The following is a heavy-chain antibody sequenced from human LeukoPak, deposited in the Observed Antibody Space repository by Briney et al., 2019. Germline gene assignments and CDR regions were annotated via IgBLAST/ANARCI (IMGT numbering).Heavy chain of an antibody. CDR1: GFTFSSYS. Sequence: GGSLRLSCAASGFTFSSYSMHWVRQPPGKGRGWVASISSISSYIYYADSVKGRFTISRDNAKNSLYLQMNSLRAEDTAVYYCARGKDFSNTAAAGVRWFDPWGKGTLVTASS. CDR3: ARGKDFSNTAAAGVRWFDP. V-gene: IGHV3-21*01. CDR2: ISSISSYI. D-gene: IGHD6-13*01. J-gene: IGHJ5*02.